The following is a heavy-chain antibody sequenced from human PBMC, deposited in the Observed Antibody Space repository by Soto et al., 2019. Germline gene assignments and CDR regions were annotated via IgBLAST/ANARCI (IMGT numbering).Heavy chain of an antibody. J-gene: IGHJ4*02. V-gene: IGHV3-23*01. CDR1: GFTFSSYA. CDR3: AEPGVVNYAFWSGYHNYFDY. Sequence: EVQLLESGGGLVQPGGSLRLSCAASGFTFSSYAMSWVRQAPGKGLEWVSAISGSGGSTYYADSVKGRFTISRDNSKNTLYLQMNSLMSEDTAGYYCAEPGVVNYAFWSGYHNYFDYWGQGTLVTVSS. D-gene: IGHD3-3*01. CDR2: ISGSGGST.